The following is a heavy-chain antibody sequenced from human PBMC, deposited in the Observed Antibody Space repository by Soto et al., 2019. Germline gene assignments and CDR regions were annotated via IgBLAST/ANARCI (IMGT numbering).Heavy chain of an antibody. J-gene: IGHJ4*02. CDR2: IYYSGST. CDR1: GGSISSYY. CDR3: ARTGASYYVDGASDYFDY. Sequence: PSETLSLTCTVSGGSISSYYWSWIRQPPGKGLEWIGYIYYSGSTNYNPSLKSRVTISVDTSKNQFSLKLSSVTAADTAVYYCARTGASYYVDGASDYFDYWGQGTLVTVS. V-gene: IGHV4-59*01. D-gene: IGHD1-26*01.